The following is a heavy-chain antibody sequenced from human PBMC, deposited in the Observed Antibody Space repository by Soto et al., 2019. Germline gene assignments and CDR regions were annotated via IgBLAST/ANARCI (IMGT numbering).Heavy chain of an antibody. J-gene: IGHJ5*02. CDR2: INHSGST. CDR1: GGSFSGYY. CDR3: ARHTDYGDYEALGGWFDP. D-gene: IGHD4-17*01. Sequence: PSETLSLTCAVYGGSFSGYYWSWIRQPPGKGLEWIGEINHSGSTNYNPSLKSRVTVSVDTSKNQFSLKLSSVTAADTAVYYCARHTDYGDYEALGGWFDPWGQGTLVTVSS. V-gene: IGHV4-34*01.